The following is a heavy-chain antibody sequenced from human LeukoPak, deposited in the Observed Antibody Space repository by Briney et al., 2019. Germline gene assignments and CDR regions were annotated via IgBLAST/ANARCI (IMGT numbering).Heavy chain of an antibody. CDR3: ARGEDGGDY. V-gene: IGHV3-48*03. D-gene: IGHD3-10*01. CDR2: ISSSGSTI. J-gene: IGHJ4*02. CDR1: GFTFGSYE. Sequence: GGSLRLFCAASGFTFGSYEMNWVRQAPGKGLEWVSYISSSGSTIYYADSVKGRFTISRDNAKNSLYLQMNSLRAEDTAVYYCARGEDGGDYWGQGTLVTVSS.